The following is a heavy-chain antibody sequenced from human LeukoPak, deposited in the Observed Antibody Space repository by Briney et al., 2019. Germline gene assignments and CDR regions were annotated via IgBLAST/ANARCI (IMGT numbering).Heavy chain of an antibody. D-gene: IGHD3-22*01. CDR1: GGTFSSYA. CDR2: IIPIFGTA. V-gene: IGHV1-69*05. Sequence: ASVKVSCKASGGTFSSYAISWVRQAPGQGLEWMGRIIPIFGTANYAQKFQGRVTITTDESTSTAYMELSSLRSEDTAVYYCARDPYYYDSSGYYVYFDYWGQGTLVTVSS. CDR3: ARDPYYYDSSGYYVYFDY. J-gene: IGHJ4*02.